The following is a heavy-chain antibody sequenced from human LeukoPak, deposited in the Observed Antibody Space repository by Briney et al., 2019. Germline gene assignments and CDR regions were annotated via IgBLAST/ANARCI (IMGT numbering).Heavy chain of an antibody. Sequence: GASVKVSCKASGYTFTGFYMHWVRQAPGQGLEWMGWINPNSGGTNYAQKFQGRVTITRDTSISTAYMELSRLRSDDTAVYYCARGRKYGSGSYWVDYWGQGTLVTVSS. CDR2: INPNSGGT. J-gene: IGHJ4*02. V-gene: IGHV1-2*02. D-gene: IGHD3-10*01. CDR3: ARGRKYGSGSYWVDY. CDR1: GYTFTGFY.